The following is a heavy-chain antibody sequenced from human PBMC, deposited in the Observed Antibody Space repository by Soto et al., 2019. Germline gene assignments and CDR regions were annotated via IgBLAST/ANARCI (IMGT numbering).Heavy chain of an antibody. CDR3: AKLWSLEYSSSIYGMDV. J-gene: IGHJ6*02. Sequence: GGSLRLSCAASGFTFSSYAMSWVRQAPGKGLEWVSAISGSGGSTYYADSVKGRFTISRDNSKNTLYLQMNSLRAEDTAVYYCAKLWSLEYSSSIYGMDVWGQGTTVTVSS. CDR2: ISGSGGST. D-gene: IGHD6-6*01. V-gene: IGHV3-23*01. CDR1: GFTFSSYA.